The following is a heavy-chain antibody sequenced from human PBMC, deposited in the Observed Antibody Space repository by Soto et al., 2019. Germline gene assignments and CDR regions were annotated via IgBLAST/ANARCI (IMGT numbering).Heavy chain of an antibody. J-gene: IGHJ4*02. CDR3: ARGADDRSVVVPAAMFYDY. D-gene: IGHD2-2*01. CDR2: IYYSGST. Sequence: HPGKGLGWSGDIYYSGSTNYNPSLKSRVTISVDTSKNQFSLKLSSVTGGDTGVYYCARGADDRSVVVPAAMFYDYWGEGTLVTVSS. V-gene: IGHV4-31*02.